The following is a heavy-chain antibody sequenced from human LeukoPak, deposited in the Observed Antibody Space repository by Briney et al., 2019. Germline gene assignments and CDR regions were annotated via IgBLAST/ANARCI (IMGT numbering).Heavy chain of an antibody. V-gene: IGHV3-21*01. CDR2: ISSSSSYI. Sequence: GGSLRLSCAASGFTFSSYSMNWVRQAPGKGLEWVSSISSSSSYIYYANSVKGRFTISRDNAKNSLYLQMNSLRAEDTAVYYCARVYSSGSAPDYWGQGTLVTVSS. CDR3: ARVYSSGSAPDY. D-gene: IGHD6-19*01. J-gene: IGHJ4*02. CDR1: GFTFSSYS.